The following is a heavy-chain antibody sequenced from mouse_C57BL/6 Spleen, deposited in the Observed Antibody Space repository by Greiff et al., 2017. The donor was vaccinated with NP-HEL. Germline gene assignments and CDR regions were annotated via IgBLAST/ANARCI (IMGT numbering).Heavy chain of an antibody. CDR3: ARAFYINYPLWYFDV. CDR2: INPSNGGT. CDR1: GYTFTSYW. D-gene: IGHD2-5*01. Sequence: QVQLQQPGTELVKPGASVKLSCKASGYTFTSYWMHWVKQRPGQGLEWIGNINPSNGGTNYNEKFKSKATLTVDKSSSTAYMQLSSLTSEDSAVYYCARAFYINYPLWYFDVWGTGTTVTVSS. V-gene: IGHV1-53*01. J-gene: IGHJ1*03.